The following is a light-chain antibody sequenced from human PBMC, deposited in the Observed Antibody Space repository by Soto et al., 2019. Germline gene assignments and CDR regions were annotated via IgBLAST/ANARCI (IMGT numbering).Light chain of an antibody. CDR1: QSVTSSY. V-gene: IGKV3-20*01. Sequence: EIVLTQSPGTLSLSPGERATLSCRASQSVTSSYLAWYQQKPGQAPRLLIYGASSRATGIPDRFGGSGSGTDFTLTISRLEPEDFAVYFCQHYHSSPWTFGQGTKVEIK. CDR2: GAS. CDR3: QHYHSSPWT. J-gene: IGKJ1*01.